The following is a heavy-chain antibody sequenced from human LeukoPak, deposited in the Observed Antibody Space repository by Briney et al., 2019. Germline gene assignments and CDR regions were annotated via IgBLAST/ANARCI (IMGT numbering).Heavy chain of an antibody. D-gene: IGHD3-10*01. V-gene: IGHV3-74*01. Sequence: GGPLRLSCAASGFTFANTWMHWVRQAPGKGLVWVSLINNDGSATNYADSVKGRFTISRDNPTNTVYLQMNSLRAEDTAVYYCAIGGTYGSGSWGQGTLVTVSS. CDR2: INNDGSAT. CDR1: GFTFANTW. CDR3: AIGGTYGSGS. J-gene: IGHJ4*02.